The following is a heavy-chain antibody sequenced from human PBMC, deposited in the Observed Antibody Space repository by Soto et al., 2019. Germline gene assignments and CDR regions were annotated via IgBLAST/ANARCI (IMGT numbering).Heavy chain of an antibody. V-gene: IGHV2-5*02. CDR1: GFSLSTSGVG. CDR3: AHQNSDCAAVDY. Sequence: QITLKESGPTLVKPTQTLTLTCTFSGFSLSTSGVGVGWIRQPPGKALEWLALIYWDDDKRYSPSLKSRLTITKDTTKNQVVLTMTNMDPVDTATYYCAHQNSDCAAVDYWGQGTLVTVSS. D-gene: IGHD3-3*01. CDR2: IYWDDDK. J-gene: IGHJ4*02.